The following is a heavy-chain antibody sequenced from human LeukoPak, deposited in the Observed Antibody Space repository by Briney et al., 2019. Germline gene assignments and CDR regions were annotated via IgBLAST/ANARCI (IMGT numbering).Heavy chain of an antibody. D-gene: IGHD5-18*01. CDR3: ARERIQGNWFDP. Sequence: ASVKVSCKASGYTFTGYYMHWVRQAPGQGLEWMGWINPNGGGTNYAQKFQGRVTMTRDTSISTAYMELSRLRSDDTAVYYCARERIQGNWFDPWGQGTLVTVSS. V-gene: IGHV1-2*02. CDR1: GYTFTGYY. J-gene: IGHJ5*02. CDR2: INPNGGGT.